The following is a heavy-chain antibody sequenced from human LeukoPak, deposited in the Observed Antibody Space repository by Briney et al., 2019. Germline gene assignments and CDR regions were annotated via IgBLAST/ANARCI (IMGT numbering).Heavy chain of an antibody. CDR3: ARDVGPTVQPTPFDF. V-gene: IGHV3-23*01. CDR2: ISDGGSDT. J-gene: IGHJ4*02. D-gene: IGHD4-17*01. Sequence: GGSLRLSCAASGFTFSTYAMRWVRQAPGKGLDWVSAISDGGSDTHYADSVKGRFTISRDNAKNLLFLHMNSLRDEDTAVYYCARDVGPTVQPTPFDFWGQGTLVTVYS. CDR1: GFTFSTYA.